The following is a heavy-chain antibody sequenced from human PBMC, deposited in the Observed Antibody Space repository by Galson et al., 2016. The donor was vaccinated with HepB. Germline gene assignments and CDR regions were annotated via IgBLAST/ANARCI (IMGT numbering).Heavy chain of an antibody. V-gene: IGHV3-64D*06. CDR2: ISSNGGST. J-gene: IGHJ6*02. CDR1: GFTFSNNV. Sequence: SLRLSCAASGFTFSNNVMYWVRQAPGKGLEYVSAISSNGGSTYYAGSVKGRFSISRDNSKNTLYLQMSSLRAEDTAVYYCVTPSNSSSWYPYYYAMDVWGQGTTVIVSS. D-gene: IGHD6-13*01. CDR3: VTPSNSSSWYPYYYAMDV.